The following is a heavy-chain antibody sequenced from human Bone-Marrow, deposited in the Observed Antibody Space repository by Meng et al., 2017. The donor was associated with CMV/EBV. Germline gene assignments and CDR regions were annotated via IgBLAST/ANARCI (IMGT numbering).Heavy chain of an antibody. J-gene: IGHJ3*02. CDR1: GFTFGDYA. CDR3: ASSSVYCSSTSCYTDAFDI. CDR2: IKQDGSEK. V-gene: IGHV3-7*01. D-gene: IGHD2-2*02. Sequence: GGSLRLSCTASGFTFGDYAMSWVRQAPGKGLEWVANIKQDGSEKYYVDSVKGRFTISRDNAKNSLYLQMNSLRAEDTAVYYCASSSVYCSSTSCYTDAFDIWGQGTMVTVAS.